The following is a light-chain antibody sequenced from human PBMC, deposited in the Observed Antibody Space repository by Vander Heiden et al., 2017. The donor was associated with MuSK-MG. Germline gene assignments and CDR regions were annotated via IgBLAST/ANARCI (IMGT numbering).Light chain of an antibody. V-gene: IGKV3D-20*01. CDR3: QQYGSSPPYT. Sequence: EIVLTQSPATLSLSPRARATLSCGASPGVSRGYVPRYQQKPGLAPRLLIYDASSRATGIPDRFSGSGSGTAFTLTISRLEPEDFAVYYCQQYGSSPPYTFGQGTKLEIK. CDR1: PGVSRGY. J-gene: IGKJ2*01. CDR2: DAS.